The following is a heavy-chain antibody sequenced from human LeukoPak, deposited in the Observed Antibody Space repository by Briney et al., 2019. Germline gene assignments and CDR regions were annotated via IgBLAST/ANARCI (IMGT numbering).Heavy chain of an antibody. V-gene: IGHV3-9*01. CDR3: AKDISGWSGDAFDI. J-gene: IGHJ3*02. D-gene: IGHD6-19*01. CDR2: ISWNSGSI. CDR1: GFTFDDYA. Sequence: GGSLRLSCAASGFTFDDYAMHWVRQAPGKGLEWVSGISWNSGSIGYADSVKGRFTISRDNAKNSLYLQMNSLRAEDTALYYCAKDISGWSGDAFDIWGQGTMVTVSS.